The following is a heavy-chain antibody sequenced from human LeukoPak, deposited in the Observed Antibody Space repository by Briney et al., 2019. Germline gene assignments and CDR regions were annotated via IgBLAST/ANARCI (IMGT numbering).Heavy chain of an antibody. D-gene: IGHD3-22*01. CDR2: INPNSGGT. Sequence: ASVKVSCKASGYTFTDYYIHWVRQAPGQGLEWMGWINPNSGGTNYAQRFQGRVTMTRDTSISTAYMELSGLRSDDTAVYYCARLDFYDNTGVFDYWGQGTLVTVSS. V-gene: IGHV1-2*02. J-gene: IGHJ4*02. CDR3: ARLDFYDNTGVFDY. CDR1: GYTFTDYY.